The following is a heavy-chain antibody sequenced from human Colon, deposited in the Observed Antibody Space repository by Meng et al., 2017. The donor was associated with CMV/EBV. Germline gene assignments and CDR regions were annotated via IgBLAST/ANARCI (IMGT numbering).Heavy chain of an antibody. D-gene: IGHD6-6*01. J-gene: IGHJ4*02. V-gene: IGHV3-66*01. CDR1: GFPVSGHY. Sequence: EVVLVVSXXGXVQPGXXLXXXCAASGFPVSGHYMTWVRQAPGEGLEWVSILYSGGSTDYADSVKGRFTISRDNSKNTLYLQMNSLRVDDTAVYYCARDIYSSSLNWGYWGQGTLVTVSS. CDR3: ARDIYSSSLNWGY. CDR2: LYSGGST.